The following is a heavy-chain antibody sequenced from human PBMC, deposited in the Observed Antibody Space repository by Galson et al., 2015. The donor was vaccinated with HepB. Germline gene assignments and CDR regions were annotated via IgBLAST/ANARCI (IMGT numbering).Heavy chain of an antibody. Sequence: SLRLSCAASGFTFSDYYMSWIRQAPGKGLEWISYISSSSSYSKYTDSVKGRFTISRDNAKNSLYLQMNSLRVEDTGVYYCTKDLQQLVRDWGQGTLVTVSS. J-gene: IGHJ4*02. D-gene: IGHD6-13*01. CDR1: GFTFSDYY. CDR2: ISSSSSYS. V-gene: IGHV3-11*06. CDR3: TKDLQQLVRD.